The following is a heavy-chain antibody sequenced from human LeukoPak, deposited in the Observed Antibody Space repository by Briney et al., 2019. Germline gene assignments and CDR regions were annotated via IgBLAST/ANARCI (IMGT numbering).Heavy chain of an antibody. CDR3: ARDGSPYCSSTSCYAH. CDR1: GLTASSNY. Sequence: QPGGSLRLSCAASGLTASSNYMSWVRQAPGKGLEWVSVIYSGGSTYYADSVKGRFTISRDNSKNTLYLQMNSLRAEDTAVYYCARDGSPYCSSTSCYAHWGQGTLVTVSS. CDR2: IYSGGST. D-gene: IGHD2-2*01. J-gene: IGHJ4*02. V-gene: IGHV3-66*01.